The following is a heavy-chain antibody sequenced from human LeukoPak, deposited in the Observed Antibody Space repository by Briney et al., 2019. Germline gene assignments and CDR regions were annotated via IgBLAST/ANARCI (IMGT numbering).Heavy chain of an antibody. D-gene: IGHD2-2*01. Sequence: SETLSLTCAVYGGSFSGYYWSWIRQPPGKGLEWIGSIYYSGSTYYNPSLKSRVTISVDTSKNQFSLKLSSVTAADTAVYYCARPYCSSTSCYAGAGFDIWGQGTMVTVSS. CDR1: GGSFSGYY. V-gene: IGHV4-34*01. J-gene: IGHJ3*02. CDR3: ARPYCSSTSCYAGAGFDI. CDR2: IYYSGST.